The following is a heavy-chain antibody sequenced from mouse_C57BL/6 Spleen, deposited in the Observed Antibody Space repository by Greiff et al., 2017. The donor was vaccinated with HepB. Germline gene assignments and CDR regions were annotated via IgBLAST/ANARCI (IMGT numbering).Heavy chain of an antibody. Sequence: DVKLVESGGGLVKPGGSLKLSCAASGFTFSSYAMSWVRQTPEKRLEWVATISDGGSYTYYPDNVKGRFTISRDNAKNNLYLQMSHLKSEDTAMYYCARDTVVERAFAYWGQGTLVTVSA. CDR3: ARDTVVERAFAY. CDR1: GFTFSSYA. J-gene: IGHJ3*01. CDR2: ISDGGSYT. D-gene: IGHD1-1*01. V-gene: IGHV5-4*01.